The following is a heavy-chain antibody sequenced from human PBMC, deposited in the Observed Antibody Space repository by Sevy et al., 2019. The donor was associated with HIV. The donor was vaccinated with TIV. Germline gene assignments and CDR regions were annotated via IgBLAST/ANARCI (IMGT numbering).Heavy chain of an antibody. CDR3: SSGGGY. D-gene: IGHD3-16*01. CDR1: GFSVGSYS. V-gene: IGHV3-21*01. CDR2: ISFTTNNT. J-gene: IGHJ4*02. Sequence: GGSLRLSCAASGFSVGSYSMNWVRQAPGKGPEWVSFISFTTNNTYYVDSVKGRFTISRDNAKNSVYLQMNSLRAEDTAVYYCSSGGGYWGQGTLVTVSS.